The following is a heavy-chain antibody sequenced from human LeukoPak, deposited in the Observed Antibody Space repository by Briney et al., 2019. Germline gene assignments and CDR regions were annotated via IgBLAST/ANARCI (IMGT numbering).Heavy chain of an antibody. D-gene: IGHD6-13*01. CDR1: GFTFSSYA. Sequence: GGSLRLSCAASGFTFSSYAMHWVRQAPGKGLEWVAAISYDGSNKYYADSVKGRFTISRDNSKNTLYLQMNSLRAEDTAVYYCAREATAGYSSSWYSYYYYYMDVWGKGTTVTVSS. J-gene: IGHJ6*03. CDR2: ISYDGSNK. CDR3: AREATAGYSSSWYSYYYYYMDV. V-gene: IGHV3-30*04.